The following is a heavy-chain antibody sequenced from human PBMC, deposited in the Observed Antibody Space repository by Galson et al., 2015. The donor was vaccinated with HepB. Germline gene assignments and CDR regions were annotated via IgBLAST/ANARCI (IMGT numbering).Heavy chain of an antibody. D-gene: IGHD2-21*02. Sequence: CAISGDSVSSNSAAWNWIRQSPSRGLEWLGRTYYRSKWYNDYAVSVKSRITINPDTSKNQFSLKLSSVTAADTAVYYCVGVVVTAISIDYWGQGTLVTVSS. CDR1: GDSVSSNSAA. CDR3: VGVVVTAISIDY. CDR2: TYYRSKWYN. V-gene: IGHV6-1*01. J-gene: IGHJ4*02.